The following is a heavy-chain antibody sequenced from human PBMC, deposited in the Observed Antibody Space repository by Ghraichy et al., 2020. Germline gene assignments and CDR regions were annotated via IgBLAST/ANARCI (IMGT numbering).Heavy chain of an antibody. CDR3: AREGSGSRLDF. CDR1: GDSVSGNSVA. J-gene: IGHJ4*02. CDR2: TYYRSKWSF. D-gene: IGHD1-26*01. Sequence: SQTLSLTCAISGDSVSGNSVAWNWIRQSPSRGLQWLGRTYYRSKWSFEYAVSVKSRIIINPDTSKNQFSLQLNSVTPEDTAVYYCAREGSGSRLDFWGQGILVTVSS. V-gene: IGHV6-1*01.